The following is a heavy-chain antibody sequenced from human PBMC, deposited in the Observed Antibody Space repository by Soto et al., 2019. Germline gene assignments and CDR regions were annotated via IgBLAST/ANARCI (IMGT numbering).Heavy chain of an antibody. V-gene: IGHV1-18*01. Sequence: QVQLVQSGAEVKKPGASVKVSCKASGYTFTSYGISWVRQAPGQGLEWMGWISGNNGNTKYAQKVQVRVTMTTDTSGRTAYMGLRSLRSEDTAVYYCARVALLRNSGYDPDYYYGMDVWGQGTTVTVSS. CDR2: ISGNNGNT. D-gene: IGHD5-12*01. J-gene: IGHJ6*02. CDR3: ARVALLRNSGYDPDYYYGMDV. CDR1: GYTFTSYG.